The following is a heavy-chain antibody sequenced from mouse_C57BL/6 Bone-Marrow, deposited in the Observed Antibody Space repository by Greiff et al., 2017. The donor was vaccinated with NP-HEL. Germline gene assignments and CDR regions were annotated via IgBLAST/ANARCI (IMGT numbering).Heavy chain of an antibody. CDR1: GCNIKNTY. J-gene: IGHJ3*01. CDR2: IDPANGNT. Sequence: DVKLQESVAELVRPGASVKLSCTASGCNIKNTYMHWVKQRPAQGLEWIGRIDPANGNTKYAPKFQGKATITADKSSNTAYLQLSSLTSEDTAIYYCDRCNTKVPFAYWGQGTLVTVSA. CDR3: DRCNTKVPFAY. V-gene: IGHV14-3*01. D-gene: IGHD1-1*01.